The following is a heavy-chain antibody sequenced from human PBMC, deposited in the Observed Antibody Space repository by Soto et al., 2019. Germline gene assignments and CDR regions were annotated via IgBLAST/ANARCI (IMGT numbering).Heavy chain of an antibody. CDR1: GFTFSSYG. V-gene: IGHV3-33*01. CDR3: ARDRRGPRGPSGNYYYGMDV. D-gene: IGHD3-10*01. Sequence: QVQLVESGGGVVQPGRSLRLSCAASGFTFSSYGMHWVRQAPGKGLEWVAVIWYDGSNKYYADSVKGRFTISRDNSKNTLYLQMNSLRAEDTAVYYCARDRRGPRGPSGNYYYGMDVWGQGTTVTVSS. CDR2: IWYDGSNK. J-gene: IGHJ6*02.